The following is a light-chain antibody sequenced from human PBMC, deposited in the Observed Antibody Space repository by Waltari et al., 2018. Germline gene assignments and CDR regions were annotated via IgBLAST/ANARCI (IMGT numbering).Light chain of an antibody. CDR3: YSYRSGSTWV. CDR2: DVS. V-gene: IGLV2-18*02. CDR1: SRDIGGYNG. Sequence: QSALTQPPAVSKSLGQSVTISCTGTSRDIGGYNGVSWYQQHSGTVPRLLIYDVSKRPSGVSDRFSGSKSGNTASLTISGLQAEDEADYYCYSYRSGSTWVFGGGTRLTVL. J-gene: IGLJ2*01.